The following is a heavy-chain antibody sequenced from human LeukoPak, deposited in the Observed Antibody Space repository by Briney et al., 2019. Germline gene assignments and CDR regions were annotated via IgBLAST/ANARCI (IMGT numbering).Heavy chain of an antibody. CDR3: AKDQGVVVPAAIFDY. CDR1: GFTFSSHA. Sequence: GGSLRLSCVASGFTFSSHAMSWVRQAPGKGLEWVSGISGSDNITYYADSVKGRFTISRDRSKNMLYLQMNSLRAEDTAVYYCAKDQGVVVPAAIFDYWGQGTLVTVSS. D-gene: IGHD2-2*01. CDR2: ISGSDNIT. J-gene: IGHJ4*02. V-gene: IGHV3-23*01.